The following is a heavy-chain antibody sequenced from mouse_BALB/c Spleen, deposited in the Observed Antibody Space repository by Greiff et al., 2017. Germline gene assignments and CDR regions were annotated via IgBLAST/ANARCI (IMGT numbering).Heavy chain of an antibody. D-gene: IGHD2-3*01. CDR2: ISSGGSYT. CDR1: GFTFSSYA. J-gene: IGHJ4*01. V-gene: IGHV5-9-4*01. CDR3: ARDDGAMDY. Sequence: EVKVVESGGGLVKPGGSLKLSCAASGFTFSSYAMSWVRQSPEKRLEWVAEISSGGSYTYYPDTVTGRFTISRDNAKNTLYLEMSSLRSEDTAMYYCARDDGAMDYWGQGTSVTVSS.